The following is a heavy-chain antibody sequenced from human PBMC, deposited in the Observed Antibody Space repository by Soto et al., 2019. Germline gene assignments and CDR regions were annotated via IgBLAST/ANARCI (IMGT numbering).Heavy chain of an antibody. Sequence: PXETLSLTCTVSGGSISSGDYYWSWIRQPPGKGLEWIGYIYYSGSTYYNPSLKSRVTISVDTSKNQFSLKLSSVTAADTAVYYCARSRAMVLRTNWFDHWGQGTLVTVSS. CDR1: GGSISSGDYY. J-gene: IGHJ5*02. V-gene: IGHV4-30-4*01. CDR2: IYYSGST. D-gene: IGHD3-10*01. CDR3: ARSRAMVLRTNWFDH.